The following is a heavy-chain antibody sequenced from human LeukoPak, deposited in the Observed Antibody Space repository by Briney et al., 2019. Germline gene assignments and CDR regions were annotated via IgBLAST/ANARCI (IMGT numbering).Heavy chain of an antibody. D-gene: IGHD1-26*01. J-gene: IGHJ5*02. CDR1: GFTFSSYA. CDR3: AKTGGSYQRSWFDP. Sequence: GGSLRLSCAASGFTFSSYAMSWVRQAPGKGLDWVSAISGSGGSTYYADSVKGRFTISRDNSKNTLYLQMNSLRAEDTAVYYCAKTGGSYQRSWFDPWGQGTLVTVSS. CDR2: ISGSGGST. V-gene: IGHV3-23*01.